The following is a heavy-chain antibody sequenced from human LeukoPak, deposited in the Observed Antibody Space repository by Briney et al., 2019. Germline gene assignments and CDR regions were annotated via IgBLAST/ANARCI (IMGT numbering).Heavy chain of an antibody. Sequence: SETLSLTCTVSGGSISSHYWSWIRQPPGKGLEWIGYIYYSGSTNYNPSLKSRVTISVDTSKNQFSLKLSSVTAADTAVYYCARANFWSGYGYFDYWGQGTLVTVSS. J-gene: IGHJ4*02. D-gene: IGHD3-3*01. CDR1: GGSISSHY. CDR3: ARANFWSGYGYFDY. V-gene: IGHV4-59*11. CDR2: IYYSGST.